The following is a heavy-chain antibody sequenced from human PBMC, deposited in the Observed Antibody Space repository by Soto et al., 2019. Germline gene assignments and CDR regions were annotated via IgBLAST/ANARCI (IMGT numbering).Heavy chain of an antibody. CDR3: ATPVVRFLEWTTDY. CDR1: GFTFSSYS. CDR2: ITNGGTTI. J-gene: IGHJ4*02. V-gene: IGHV3-48*02. Sequence: GGSLRLSCAASGFTFSSYSMNWVCQAPGKGLGWISYITNGGTTIYYADSVKGRFTISRDNAKNSLYLHMNTLRDDDTAVYYCATPVVRFLEWTTDYWGQGTLVTVSS. D-gene: IGHD3-3*01.